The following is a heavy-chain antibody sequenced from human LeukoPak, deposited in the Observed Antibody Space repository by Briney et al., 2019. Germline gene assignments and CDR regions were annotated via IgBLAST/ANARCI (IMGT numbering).Heavy chain of an antibody. CDR2: ISGYGGST. J-gene: IGHJ4*02. V-gene: IGHV3-23*01. Sequence: GGSLRLSCAASGFTFSSYAMSWVRQAPGKGLEWVSAISGYGGSTYHADSVKGRFIISRDNSKTTLYLQMNSLRAEDTAVYYCAKCLLSQTVTDFDYWGQGTLVTVSS. CDR3: AKCLLSQTVTDFDY. D-gene: IGHD4-11*01. CDR1: GFTFSSYA.